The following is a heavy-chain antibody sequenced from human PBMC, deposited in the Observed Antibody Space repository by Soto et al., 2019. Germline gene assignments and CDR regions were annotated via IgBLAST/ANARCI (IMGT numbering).Heavy chain of an antibody. J-gene: IGHJ6*02. CDR3: ARENYDFWSDTLNGNGMDV. D-gene: IGHD3-3*01. Sequence: SVKVSCKASGGTFSSYAISWVRQAPGQGLEWMGGIIPIFGTANYAQKFQGRVTITADESTSTAYMELSSLRSEDTAVYYCARENYDFWSDTLNGNGMDVWGQGTTVTVSS. V-gene: IGHV1-69*13. CDR2: IIPIFGTA. CDR1: GGTFSSYA.